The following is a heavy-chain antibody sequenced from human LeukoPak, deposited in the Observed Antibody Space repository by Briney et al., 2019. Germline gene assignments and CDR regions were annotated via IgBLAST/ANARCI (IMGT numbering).Heavy chain of an antibody. D-gene: IGHD3-3*01. Sequence: GGSLRLSCAASGFTFSSYAMSWVRQAPGKGLEWVGFIRSKAYGGTTEYAASVKGRFTISRDDSKSIAYLQMNSLKTEDTAVYYCTRAYDFWSGYYPGGYWGQGTLVTVSS. CDR3: TRAYDFWSGYYPGGY. CDR1: GFTFSSYA. J-gene: IGHJ4*02. V-gene: IGHV3-49*04. CDR2: IRSKAYGGTT.